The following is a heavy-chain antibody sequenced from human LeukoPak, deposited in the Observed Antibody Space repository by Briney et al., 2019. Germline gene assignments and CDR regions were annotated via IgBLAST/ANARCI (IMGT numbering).Heavy chain of an antibody. CDR1: GGSISSNIYY. CDR2: PYYSGDT. Sequence: SETLSLTCTVSGGSISSNIYYWGWIRQPPGKGLEGIVSPYYSGDTYYNPSRRSRVSISVYTSKNPLSLKVISVTAADSASYYCARSYGHYGWFDPWGQGTLVTVSS. V-gene: IGHV4-39*01. D-gene: IGHD4-17*01. CDR3: ARSYGHYGWFDP. J-gene: IGHJ5*02.